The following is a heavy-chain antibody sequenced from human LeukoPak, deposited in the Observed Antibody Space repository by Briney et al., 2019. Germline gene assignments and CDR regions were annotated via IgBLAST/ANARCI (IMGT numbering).Heavy chain of an antibody. J-gene: IGHJ6*02. D-gene: IGHD2-2*01. V-gene: IGHV1-8*01. CDR2: MNPNSGNT. CDR1: GYTFTSYD. CDR3: ARGYCSSTSCYVPGHYYYGMDV. Sequence: ASVKVSCKASGYTFTSYDINWVRQAAGQGREWMGWMNPNSGNTGYAQKFQGRVTMTRNTSISTANMELSSLRSEDTAVYSCARGYCSSTSCYVPGHYYYGMDVWGQGTTVTVSS.